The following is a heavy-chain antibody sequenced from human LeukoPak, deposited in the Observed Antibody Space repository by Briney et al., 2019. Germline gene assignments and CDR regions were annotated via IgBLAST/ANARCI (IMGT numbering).Heavy chain of an antibody. CDR3: ATVLRGYLDY. CDR1: GGTFSSYA. CDR2: IIPIFGTA. J-gene: IGHJ4*02. V-gene: IGHV1-69*05. Sequence: ASVKVSCKASGGTFSSYAISWVRQAPGQGLEWMGGIIPIFGTANYAQKFQGRVTMTTDTSTSTAYMELRSLRSDDTAVYYCATVLRGYLDYWGQGTLVTVSS. D-gene: IGHD6-6*01.